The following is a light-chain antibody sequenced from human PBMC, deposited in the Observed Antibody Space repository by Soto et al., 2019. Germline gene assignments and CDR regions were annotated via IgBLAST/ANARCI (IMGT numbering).Light chain of an antibody. V-gene: IGKV1-5*01. CDR1: ESISGW. CDR2: DAS. CDR3: QQYNNYPRT. Sequence: DIEMTQSPSTLSASIGDGVTITCRASESISGWLAWYQQQPGEAPKLLIYDASNLESGVPSRFSGSGSGTEFTLAISSLQPDDFATYYCQQYNNYPRTFGQGTKV. J-gene: IGKJ1*01.